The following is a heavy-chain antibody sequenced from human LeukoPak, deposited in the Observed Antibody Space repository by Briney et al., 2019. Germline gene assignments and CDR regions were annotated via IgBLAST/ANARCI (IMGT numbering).Heavy chain of an antibody. J-gene: IGHJ5*02. CDR3: ARDQLLLGWFDP. V-gene: IGHV1-18*01. D-gene: IGHD2-2*01. CDR2: ISAYNGNT. Sequence: GASAKVSCKASGGTFNNYAFSWVRQAPGQGLEWMGWISAYNGNTNYAQKLQGRVTMTTDTSTSTAYMELRSLRSGDTAVYYCARDQLLLGWFDPWGQGTLVTVSS. CDR1: GGTFNNYA.